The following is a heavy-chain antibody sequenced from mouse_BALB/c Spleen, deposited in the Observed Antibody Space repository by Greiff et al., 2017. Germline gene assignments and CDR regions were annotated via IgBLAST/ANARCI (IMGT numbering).Heavy chain of an antibody. CDR2: ISYSGST. J-gene: IGHJ3*01. CDR1: GYSITSDYA. CDR3: ASPYDYDEGWFAY. Sequence: VQLKESGPGLVKPSQSLSLTCTVTGYSITSDYAWNWIRQFPGNKLEWMGYISYSGSTSYNPSLKSRISITRDTSKNQFFLQLNSVTTEDTATYYCASPYDYDEGWFAYWGQGTLVTVSA. D-gene: IGHD2-4*01. V-gene: IGHV3-2*02.